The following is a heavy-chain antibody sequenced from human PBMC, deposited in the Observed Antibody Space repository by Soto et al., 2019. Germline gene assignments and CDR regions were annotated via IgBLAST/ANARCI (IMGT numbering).Heavy chain of an antibody. CDR1: GFTFSRCS. J-gene: IGHJ4*02. CDR3: YYDSSGYKALGDD. D-gene: IGHD3-22*01. CDR2: IKSKTYRYAT. Sequence: GTRRLFSGTAGFTFSRCSILLVRQAFGKGLQWVGHIKSKTYRYATAYAASVQGRFTISRYDSKNTASLQMNGLKTEDTAVYSWYYDSSGYKALGDDWGQGTLVTVSS. V-gene: IGHV3-73*01.